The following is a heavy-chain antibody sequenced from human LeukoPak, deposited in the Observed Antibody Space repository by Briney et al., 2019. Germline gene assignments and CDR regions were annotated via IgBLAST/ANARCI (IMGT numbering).Heavy chain of an antibody. CDR1: VGFVSSTIW. CDR3: ATEGSIYRPLDY. D-gene: IGHD3-10*01. V-gene: IGHV4-4*02. CDR2: VHLDGRT. Sequence: SETLSLTFRWCVGFVSSTIWRNVIRQPPGKGLEWVGEVHLDGRTNFNPSLKSRLTMSVDLSENHVSLKLTSVTAADTAVYYYATEGSIYRPLDYSGQGTLVTVSS. J-gene: IGHJ4*02.